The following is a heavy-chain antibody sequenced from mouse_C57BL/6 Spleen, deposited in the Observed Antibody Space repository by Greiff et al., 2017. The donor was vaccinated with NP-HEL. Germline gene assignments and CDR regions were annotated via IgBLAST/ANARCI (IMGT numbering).Heavy chain of an antibody. V-gene: IGHV1-82*01. Sequence: QVQLQQSGPELVKPGASVKISCKASGYAFSSSWMNWVKQRPGKGLEWIGRIYPGDGDTNYNGKFKGKAKLTADKSSSTAYMQLSNLTSEDSAVYFCARQSPYWYFDVWGTGTTVTVSS. CDR1: GYAFSSSW. CDR3: ARQSPYWYFDV. J-gene: IGHJ1*03. CDR2: IYPGDGDT.